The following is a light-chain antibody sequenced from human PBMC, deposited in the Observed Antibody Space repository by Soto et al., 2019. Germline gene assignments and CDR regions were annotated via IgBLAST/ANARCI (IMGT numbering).Light chain of an antibody. J-gene: IGKJ1*01. Sequence: EIVLTHSPGTLSLSTGERATLSCRAGQIVRDNYLAWYQQQPGQTPRLVVYGASSRATGVPDRFSASGSGTDFTLTISRLEPEDFAVYYCQQYAKAPLTFGQGTKVDIK. CDR2: GAS. V-gene: IGKV3-20*01. CDR1: QIVRDNY. CDR3: QQYAKAPLT.